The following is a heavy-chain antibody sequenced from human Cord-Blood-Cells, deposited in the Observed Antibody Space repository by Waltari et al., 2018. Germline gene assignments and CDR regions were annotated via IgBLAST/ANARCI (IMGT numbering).Heavy chain of an antibody. J-gene: IGHJ5*02. D-gene: IGHD2-21*02. CDR2: VSTDNGNT. CDR3: ASLWYGGNSDGDRQSWFDP. V-gene: IGHV1-18*01. CDR1: GYTFNSSG. Sequence: QVQLVQSGAEVKKPGASVKVSCKASGYTFNSSGISWVRQAPGQGLEWVGWVSTDNGNTNYAQKLQGRVTMTKDTSTSTAYMELRSLRSDDTAVYYCASLWYGGNSDGDRQSWFDPWGQGTLVTVSS.